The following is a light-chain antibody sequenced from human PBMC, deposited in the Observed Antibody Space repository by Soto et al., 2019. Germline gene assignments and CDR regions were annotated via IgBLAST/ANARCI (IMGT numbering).Light chain of an antibody. Sequence: QSVLTQPASVSGSPGQSITISCTGTSSDVGGYNYVSWYQQHPGKAPKLMIYEVDNRPSGVSNRFSGSKSGNTASLTISGLQAEDEADYYCDSYTSSSNYVLGTGTKVT. CDR2: EVD. CDR1: SSDVGGYNY. J-gene: IGLJ1*01. CDR3: DSYTSSSNYV. V-gene: IGLV2-14*01.